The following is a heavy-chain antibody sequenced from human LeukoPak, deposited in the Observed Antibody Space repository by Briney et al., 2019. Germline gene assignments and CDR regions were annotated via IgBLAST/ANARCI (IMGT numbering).Heavy chain of an antibody. J-gene: IGHJ4*02. CDR3: ARVSKMATITPLFDY. CDR2: IYYSGST. D-gene: IGHD5-24*01. V-gene: IGHV4-59*01. CDR1: GGSISSYY. Sequence: SETLSLTCTVSGGSISSYYWSWIRQPPGKGLEWIGYIYYSGSTNYNPSLKGRVTISVDTSKNQFSLKLSSVTAADTAVYYCARVSKMATITPLFDYWGQGTLVTVSS.